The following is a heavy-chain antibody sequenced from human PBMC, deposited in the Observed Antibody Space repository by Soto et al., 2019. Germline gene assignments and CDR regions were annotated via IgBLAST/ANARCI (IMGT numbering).Heavy chain of an antibody. CDR1: GGSISSGDYY. V-gene: IGHV4-30-4*01. J-gene: IGHJ4*02. Sequence: SETLSLTCTVSGGSISSGDYYWSWIRQPPGKGLEWIGYIYYSGSTYYNPSLKSRVTISVDTSKNQFSLKLSSVTAADMAVYYCARGGYCSSTSCFDYWGQGTLVTVSS. CDR2: IYYSGST. D-gene: IGHD2-2*01. CDR3: ARGGYCSSTSCFDY.